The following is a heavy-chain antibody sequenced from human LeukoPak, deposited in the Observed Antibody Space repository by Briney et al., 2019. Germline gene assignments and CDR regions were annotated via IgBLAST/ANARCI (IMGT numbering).Heavy chain of an antibody. D-gene: IGHD1-26*01. J-gene: IGHJ5*02. CDR2: INPNSGGT. CDR1: GYTFTGYY. CDR3: AREGVGADNWFDP. Sequence: ASVKVSCKASGYTFTGYYMHWVRQAPGQGLEWMGWINPNSGGTNYAQKLQGRVTMTTDTSTSTAYMELRSLRSDDTAVYYCAREGVGADNWFDPWGQGTLVTVSS. V-gene: IGHV1-2*02.